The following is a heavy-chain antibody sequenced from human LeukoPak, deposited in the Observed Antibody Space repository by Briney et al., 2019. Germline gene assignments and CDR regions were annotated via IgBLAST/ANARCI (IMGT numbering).Heavy chain of an antibody. J-gene: IGHJ2*01. Sequence: PSETLSLTCTVSGASVSSSGYYWSWIRQPPGKGLEWIGYIYHSGSTNYNPSLKSRVTISVDTSKNQFSLKLSSVTAADTAVYYCARWPRFGDLMNPRLLGRYFDLWGRGTLVTVSS. CDR2: IYHSGST. D-gene: IGHD3-10*01. CDR1: GASVSSSGYY. CDR3: ARWPRFGDLMNPRLLGRYFDL. V-gene: IGHV4-61*08.